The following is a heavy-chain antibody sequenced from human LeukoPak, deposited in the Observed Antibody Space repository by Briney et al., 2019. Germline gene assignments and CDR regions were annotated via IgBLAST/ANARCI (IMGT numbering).Heavy chain of an antibody. CDR1: GGSISSYY. CDR2: IYTSGST. J-gene: IGHJ4*02. D-gene: IGHD3-3*01. V-gene: IGHV4-4*07. CDR3: ARGPMFFGVAYCDY. Sequence: PSETLSLTCTVSGGSISSYYWSWIRQPAGKGLEWIGRIYTSGSTNYNPSLKSRVTMSVDTSKNQFSLKLSSVTAADTAVYYCARGPMFFGVAYCDYWGQGTLVTVSS.